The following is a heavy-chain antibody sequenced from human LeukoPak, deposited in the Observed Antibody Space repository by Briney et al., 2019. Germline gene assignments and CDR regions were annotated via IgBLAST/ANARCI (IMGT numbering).Heavy chain of an antibody. CDR1: GFTFSSYG. J-gene: IGHJ4*02. CDR2: IWYDGSNK. Sequence: GGSLRLSCAASGFTFSSYGMHWVRQAPGKGLEWVAVIWYDGSNKYYADSVKGRFTISRDNSENTLYLQMNSLRAEDTAVYYCARETGWRLFDYWGQGTLVTVSS. CDR3: ARETGWRLFDY. V-gene: IGHV3-33*01. D-gene: IGHD3-9*01.